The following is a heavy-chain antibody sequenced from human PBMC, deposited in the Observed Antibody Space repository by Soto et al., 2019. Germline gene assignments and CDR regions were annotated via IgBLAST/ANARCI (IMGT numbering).Heavy chain of an antibody. J-gene: IGHJ3*02. Sequence: EVQLVESGGGLVQPGGSLRLSCAASGFTVTSNFMSWVRQAPGKGLEWVSVIYSGGSTYYADSVKGRFTISRDNSKNTLYLQMNSLRAEDTAVYYCARASYYDILTGQGRDALEIWGQGTMVTVSS. V-gene: IGHV3-66*01. CDR1: GFTVTSNF. CDR3: ARASYYDILTGQGRDALEI. CDR2: IYSGGST. D-gene: IGHD3-9*01.